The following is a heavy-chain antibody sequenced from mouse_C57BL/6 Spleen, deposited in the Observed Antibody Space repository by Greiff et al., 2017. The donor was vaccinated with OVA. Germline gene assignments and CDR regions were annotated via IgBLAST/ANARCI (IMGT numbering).Heavy chain of an antibody. CDR3: ARSSLTTIVATDYFDY. Sequence: VQLQQSGAELARPGASVKLSCKASGYTFTSYGISWVKQRTGQGLEWIGEIYPRSGNTYYTEKFKGKATLTADKSSSTAYMELRSLTSEDSAVYFGARSSLTTIVATDYFDYWGQGTTLTVSS. D-gene: IGHD1-1*01. V-gene: IGHV1-81*01. CDR1: GYTFTSYG. CDR2: IYPRSGNT. J-gene: IGHJ2*01.